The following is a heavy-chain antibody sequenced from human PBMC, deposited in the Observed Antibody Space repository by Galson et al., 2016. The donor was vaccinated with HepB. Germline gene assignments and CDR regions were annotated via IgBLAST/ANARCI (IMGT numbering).Heavy chain of an antibody. CDR2: FYNGG. Sequence: SETLSLTCTVSGGSIGSYYWAWIRQPPGKGLEWIGYFYNGGSYNPSLKSRVIMSVDTSKNQFSLKLNSVTAADTAVYYCARAPRGMLAAIAVWGQGTMVTVSS. D-gene: IGHD3-16*01. CDR1: GGSIGSYY. CDR3: ARAPRGMLAAIAV. J-gene: IGHJ3*01. V-gene: IGHV4-59*01.